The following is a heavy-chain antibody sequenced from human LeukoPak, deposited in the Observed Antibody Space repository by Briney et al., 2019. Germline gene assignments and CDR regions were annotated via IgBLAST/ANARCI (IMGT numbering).Heavy chain of an antibody. V-gene: IGHV3-53*01. D-gene: IGHD4-23*01. J-gene: IGHJ3*01. CDR2: IYSGGTT. Sequence: GGSLRLSCAASGFTVSSNHMSRVRQAPGKGLKWVSFIYSGGTTYYADSVKGRFTISRDNSKNSLYLQMNSLRAEDTAVYYCARDADYGGSPDAFDVWGRGTIVTVSS. CDR3: ARDADYGGSPDAFDV. CDR1: GFTVSSNH.